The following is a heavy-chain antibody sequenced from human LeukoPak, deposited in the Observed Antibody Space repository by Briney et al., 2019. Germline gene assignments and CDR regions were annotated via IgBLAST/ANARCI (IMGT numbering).Heavy chain of an antibody. CDR3: AKGNPGCSYGPLPPFDY. J-gene: IGHJ4*02. D-gene: IGHD5-18*01. CDR1: GFTFSSYG. V-gene: IGHV3-33*06. CDR2: IWYDGSNK. Sequence: GRSLRLSCAASGFTFSSYGMHWVRQAPGKGLEWVAVIWYDGSNKYYADSVKGRFTISRDNSKNTLYLQMNSLRAEDTAVYYCAKGNPGCSYGPLPPFDYWGQGTLVTVSS.